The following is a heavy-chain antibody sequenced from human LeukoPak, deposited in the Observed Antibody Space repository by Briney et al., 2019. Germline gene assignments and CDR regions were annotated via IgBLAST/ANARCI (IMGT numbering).Heavy chain of an antibody. J-gene: IGHJ4*02. V-gene: IGHV3-7*01. CDR2: IKQDGSET. CDR3: VRDFRFLEDY. CDR1: GFSFNMYW. Sequence: GGVLRLSCAASGFSFNMYWMRWVGQAPGEGREGVANIKQDGSETYFGASVKGRFTISRDNAKNSLYLQLNSLRADYTALYYCVRDFRFLEDYWGQGTLVTVSS. D-gene: IGHD3-3*01.